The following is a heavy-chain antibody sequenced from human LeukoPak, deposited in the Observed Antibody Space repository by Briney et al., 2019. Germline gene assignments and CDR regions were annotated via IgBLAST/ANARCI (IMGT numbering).Heavy chain of an antibody. CDR2: IYTSGST. V-gene: IGHV4-4*07. Sequence: PSETLSLTCTVSGGSISSYYWSWIRQPAGKGLEWIGRIYTSGSTNYNPSLKSRVTMSVDTSKNQFSLKLSSVTAADTAVYYCARARDSGYDRVIVLYFGYWGQGTLVTVSS. D-gene: IGHD5-12*01. J-gene: IGHJ4*02. CDR1: GGSISSYY. CDR3: ARARDSGYDRVIVLYFGY.